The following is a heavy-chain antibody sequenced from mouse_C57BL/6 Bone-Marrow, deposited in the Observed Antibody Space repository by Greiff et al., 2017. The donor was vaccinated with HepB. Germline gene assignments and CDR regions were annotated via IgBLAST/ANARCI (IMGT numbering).Heavy chain of an antibody. J-gene: IGHJ3*01. V-gene: IGHV5-4*01. CDR1: GFTFSSYA. CDR2: ISDGGSDT. D-gene: IGHD1-1*01. CDR3: ARERGNYASFAY. Sequence: EVQLVESGGGLVKPGGSLKLSCAASGFTFSSYAMSWVRQTPEKRLEWVATISDGGSDTYYPDNVKGRFTISRDNAKNNLYLQMSHLNSEDTAMYYCARERGNYASFAYWGQGTLVTVSA.